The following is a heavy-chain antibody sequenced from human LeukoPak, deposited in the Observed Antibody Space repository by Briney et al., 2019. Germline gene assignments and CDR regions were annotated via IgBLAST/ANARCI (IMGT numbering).Heavy chain of an antibody. J-gene: IGHJ4*02. V-gene: IGHV1-46*03. CDR2: INPGDGTT. D-gene: IGHD6-6*01. CDR1: GYTFTNDY. Sequence: GASVKVSCKTSGYTFTNDYMHWVRRAPGQGLEWMGVINPGDGTTKYAQKFQGRVTMTRDTSTSTLYMELSSLRSEDTAMYYCSKVGQLVFDYWGQGTLVTVSS. CDR3: SKVGQLVFDY.